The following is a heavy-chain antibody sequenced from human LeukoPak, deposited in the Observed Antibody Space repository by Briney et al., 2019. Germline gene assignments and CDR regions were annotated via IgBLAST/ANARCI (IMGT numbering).Heavy chain of an antibody. CDR3: GRIAINANNGMDV. D-gene: IGHD1/OR15-1a*01. CDR2: SRNKASSYTT. CDR1: GFKFSDHY. Sequence: GGSLRLSCAASGFKFSDHYIDWVRQAPGKGLEWVGRSRNKASSYTTEYAASVGGRFPSSRDVSELSLCLQTDILRTEDTAVYYCGRIAINANNGMDVWGQGTTVTVSS. J-gene: IGHJ6*02. V-gene: IGHV3-72*01.